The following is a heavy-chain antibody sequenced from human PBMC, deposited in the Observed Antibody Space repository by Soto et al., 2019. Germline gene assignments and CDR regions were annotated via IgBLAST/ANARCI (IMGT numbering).Heavy chain of an antibody. J-gene: IGHJ6*02. Sequence: QVQLVQSGAEVKKPGSSVKVSCKASGGTFSSYAISWVRQAHGQGLEWMGGIIPIFGTANYAQKFQCRVTITAYESTRRAYMELSSLRSEDTAVYYCARGGLRTVTSQIDYYYYGIDVWGQGTTVTVSS. CDR2: IIPIFGTA. V-gene: IGHV1-69*01. CDR1: GGTFSSYA. CDR3: ARGGLRTVTSQIDYYYYGIDV. D-gene: IGHD4-17*01.